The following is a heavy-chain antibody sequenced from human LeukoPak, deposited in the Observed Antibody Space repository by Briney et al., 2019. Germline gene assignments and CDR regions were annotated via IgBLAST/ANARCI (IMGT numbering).Heavy chain of an antibody. CDR2: TYYRSKWYN. CDR3: ASGSSGWPRLGP. D-gene: IGHD6-19*01. V-gene: IGHV6-1*01. J-gene: IGHJ5*02. Sequence: SQTLSLTCAISGDSVSSNIAAWNWTRQSPSRGLEGLGRTYYRSKWYNDYAVSVKSRLTINPDTSKNQFSLQLNSVTPEDTAVYYCASGSSGWPRLGPGGQGTLVTVPS. CDR1: GDSVSSNIAA.